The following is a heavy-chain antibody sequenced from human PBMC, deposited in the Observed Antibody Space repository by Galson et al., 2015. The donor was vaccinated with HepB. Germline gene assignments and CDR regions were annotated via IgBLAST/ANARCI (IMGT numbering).Heavy chain of an antibody. Sequence: SVTVSCKASGSTFTYRYLHWVRQAPGQALEWMGWITPFNGNTNYAQKFQDRVTITRDRSMSTAYMELSSLRSEDTAMYYCARSHPGGVHDAFDIWGQGPMVTVSS. D-gene: IGHD3-10*01. CDR1: GSTFTYRY. J-gene: IGHJ3*02. V-gene: IGHV1-45*02. CDR3: ARSHPGGVHDAFDI. CDR2: ITPFNGNT.